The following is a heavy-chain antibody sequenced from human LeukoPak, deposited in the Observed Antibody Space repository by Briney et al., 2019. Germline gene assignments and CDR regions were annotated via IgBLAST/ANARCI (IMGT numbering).Heavy chain of an antibody. Sequence: PSETLSLTCTVSGESISGFYWTWIRQPPGKGLEWIGYIYYSGSTNYNPSLKSRVTISVDTSKNQFSLKLSSVTAADTAVYYCARVALLFDYWGQGTLVTVSS. CDR2: IYYSGST. CDR3: ARVALLFDY. CDR1: GESISGFY. J-gene: IGHJ4*02. V-gene: IGHV4-59*01.